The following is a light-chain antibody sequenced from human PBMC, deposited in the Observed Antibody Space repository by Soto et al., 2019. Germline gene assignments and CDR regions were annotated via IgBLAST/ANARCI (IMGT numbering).Light chain of an antibody. CDR2: GNS. CDR1: SSNIGAGYD. J-gene: IGLJ1*01. Sequence: QSVLAQPPSVSGAPGQRVTISCTGSSSNIGAGYDVHWYQQLPGTAPKLLIYGNSNRPSGVPDRFSGSKSGTSASLAITGLQAEDEADYYCQSYDSSLSGYVCGTGTNVTV. V-gene: IGLV1-40*01. CDR3: QSYDSSLSGYV.